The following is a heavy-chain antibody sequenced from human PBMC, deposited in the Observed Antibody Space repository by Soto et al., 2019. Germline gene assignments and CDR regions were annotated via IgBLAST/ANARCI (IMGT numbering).Heavy chain of an antibody. V-gene: IGHV1-69*12. CDR1: GGTFSSYA. D-gene: IGHD5-18*01. CDR2: IIPIFGTA. J-gene: IGHJ6*02. Sequence: QVQLVQSGAEVKKPGSSVKVSCKASGGTFSSYAISWVRQAPGQGLEWMGGIIPIFGTANYAQKFQGRVTITADESTSTGYMELSSLRSEDTAVYYCARTLEAAMVTDQGDYYYGMDVWGQGTTVTVSS. CDR3: ARTLEAAMVTDQGDYYYGMDV.